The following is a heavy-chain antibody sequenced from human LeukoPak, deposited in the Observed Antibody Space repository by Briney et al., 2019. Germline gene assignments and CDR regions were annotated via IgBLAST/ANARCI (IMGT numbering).Heavy chain of an antibody. CDR2: IYPGDSDT. V-gene: IGHV5-51*01. D-gene: IGHD1-26*01. Sequence: GESLKISCKGSGYSFTSYWIGWVRQMPGKGLEWMGIIYPGDSDTRYSPSFQGQVTISADKSISTAYLRWSSLKASDTAMYYCARHISLRAGGSYYGSYYYYMDVWGKGTTVTISS. CDR1: GYSFTSYW. CDR3: ARHISLRAGGSYYGSYYYYMDV. J-gene: IGHJ6*03.